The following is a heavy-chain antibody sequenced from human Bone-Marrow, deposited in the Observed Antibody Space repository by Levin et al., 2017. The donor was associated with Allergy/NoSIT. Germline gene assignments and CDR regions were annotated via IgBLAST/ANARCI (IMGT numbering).Heavy chain of an antibody. D-gene: IGHD3-9*01. V-gene: IGHV3-30*18. CDR1: GFIFSSYG. CDR2: ISYDERNT. J-gene: IGHJ6*02. CDR3: AKDPGQSSWLLGDNCCGMDV. Sequence: LSLTCAPSGFIFSSYGMHWVRQAPGKGLEWVALISYDERNTYYADSVKGRFTISRDNSKNTLYLQMNSLRADDTAAYHCAKDPGQSSWLLGDNCCGMDVWGQGTTVTVSS.